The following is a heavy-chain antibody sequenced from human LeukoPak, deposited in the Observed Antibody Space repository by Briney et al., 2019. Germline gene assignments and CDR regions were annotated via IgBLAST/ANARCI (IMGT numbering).Heavy chain of an antibody. V-gene: IGHV4-59*08. CDR3: AKSGGYGLIDY. Sequence: SETLSLTCTVSGGSISNYYWSWIRQPPGKGLEWIAYIYYSGSSNYNPSLKSRVTISVDTSKNQFSLKLNSVTAADTAMYYCAKSGGYGLIDYWGQGTLVTVSS. CDR1: GGSISNYY. CDR2: IYYSGSS. J-gene: IGHJ4*02. D-gene: IGHD1-26*01.